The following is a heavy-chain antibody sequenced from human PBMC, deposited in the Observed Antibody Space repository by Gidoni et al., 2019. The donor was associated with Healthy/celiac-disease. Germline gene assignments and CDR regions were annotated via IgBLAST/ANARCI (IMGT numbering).Heavy chain of an antibody. CDR3: ARDVGAGTGHMVRGVTHNWFDP. CDR1: GGSISRGSYY. V-gene: IGHV4-61*02. Sequence: QVQLQESGPGLVKPSQTLSLTCTVSGGSISRGSYYWSWIRQPPGKGLEWIGRIYTSGSTNYNPSLKSRGTMSVDTSKNQFSLKLSSVTAADTAVYYCARDVGAGTGHMVRGVTHNWFDPWGQGTLVTVSS. J-gene: IGHJ5*02. CDR2: IYTSGST. D-gene: IGHD3-10*01.